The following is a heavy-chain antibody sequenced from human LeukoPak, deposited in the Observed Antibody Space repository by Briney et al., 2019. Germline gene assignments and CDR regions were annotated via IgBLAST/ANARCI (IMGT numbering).Heavy chain of an antibody. D-gene: IGHD2-15*01. CDR1: GLIVSDNY. CDR2: ISNNGGYT. V-gene: IGHV3-23*01. Sequence: PGGSLRLSCAASGLIVSDNYMSWVRQAPGKGLEWVSAISNNGGYTYYADSVQGRFTISRDNSKSTLCLQMNSLRAEDTAVYYCAKQLGYCSDGSCYFPYWGQGTLVTVSS. CDR3: AKQLGYCSDGSCYFPY. J-gene: IGHJ4*02.